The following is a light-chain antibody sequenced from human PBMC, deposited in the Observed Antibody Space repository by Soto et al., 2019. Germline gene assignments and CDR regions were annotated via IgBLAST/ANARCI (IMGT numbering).Light chain of an antibody. CDR3: QQYGSAPFT. J-gene: IGKJ3*01. V-gene: IGKV3-20*01. CDR2: GAS. CDR1: QSVSSNY. Sequence: EIVLTQSPATLSVSPGDRATLSCRASQSVSSNYLVWYQQHPGQAPRLLIYGASSRATGIPDRFSGSGSGTDFSLTIRRLEPEDFAVYYCQQYGSAPFTFGPGTKVDIK.